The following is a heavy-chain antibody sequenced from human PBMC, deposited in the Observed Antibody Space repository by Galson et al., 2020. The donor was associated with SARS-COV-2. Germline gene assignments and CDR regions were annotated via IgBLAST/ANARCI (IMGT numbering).Heavy chain of an antibody. V-gene: IGHV3-23*01. J-gene: IGHJ4*02. CDR3: ARLYCTSTNCIKAFAS. D-gene: IGHD2-2*01. Sequence: GESLKISCAASGFTFSSYAMSWVRRAPGKGLIWVSAISGGGGSTYHADSVKGRFTISRDNTKNTLYLQMDSLRAEDTAVYYCARLYCTSTNCIKAFASWGQGTLVTVSS. CDR2: ISGGGGST. CDR1: GFTFSSYA.